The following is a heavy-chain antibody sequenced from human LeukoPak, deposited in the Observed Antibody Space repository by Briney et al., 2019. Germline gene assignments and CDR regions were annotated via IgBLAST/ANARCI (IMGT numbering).Heavy chain of an antibody. Sequence: ASVKVSCKASGYTFTSYDINWVRQAPGQGLEWMGWMNPNSGNTGYAQKFQGRVTMTRSTSISTAYMELSRLRSDDTAVYYCARDSRPIFEWQQLGGDYWGQGTLVTVSS. J-gene: IGHJ4*02. CDR2: MNPNSGNT. V-gene: IGHV1-8*01. D-gene: IGHD6-13*01. CDR3: ARDSRPIFEWQQLGGDY. CDR1: GYTFTSYD.